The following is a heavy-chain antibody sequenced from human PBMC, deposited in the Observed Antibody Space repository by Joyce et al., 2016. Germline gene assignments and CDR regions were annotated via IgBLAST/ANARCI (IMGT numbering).Heavy chain of an antibody. V-gene: IGHV4-30-4*01. CDR3: ARASGYYDNDADYSDGLDV. J-gene: IGHJ6*02. CDR2: IYDNMHT. D-gene: IGHD3-16*01. CDR1: GGSSVSGDFY. Sequence: QVQLQESGPGQVKPSQTLSLICTVSGGSSVSGDFYWNWIRQSPGKGLEWLGYIYDNMHTSYDTARNKRLTFYIDLSKITFYRNIMHVSDTDTGTYFCARASGYYDNDADYSDGLDVWGQGTAVIVSS.